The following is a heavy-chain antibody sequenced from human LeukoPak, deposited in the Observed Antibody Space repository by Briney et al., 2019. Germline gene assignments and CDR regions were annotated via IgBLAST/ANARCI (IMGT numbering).Heavy chain of an antibody. Sequence: SETLSLTSAVHGGSFSGYYWSWIRQPPGQGLEWIGEINHSGSTNYNPSLKSRVTISVDTFKNQFSLKLSSVTAADTAVYYCARVSDTHYFDYWGQGTLVTVSS. V-gene: IGHV4-34*01. CDR3: ARVSDTHYFDY. CDR2: INHSGST. J-gene: IGHJ4*02. CDR1: GGSFSGYY.